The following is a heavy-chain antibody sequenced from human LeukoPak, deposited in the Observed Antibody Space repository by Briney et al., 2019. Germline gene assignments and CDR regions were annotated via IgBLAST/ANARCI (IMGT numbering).Heavy chain of an antibody. V-gene: IGHV3-48*04. CDR3: ARDHDWAFDY. CDR1: GFTFSSYS. CDR2: IGDSSSPV. D-gene: IGHD3-9*01. Sequence: GGSLRLSCEASGFTFSSYSMNWVRQAPGKGLEWVSYIGDSSSPVDYADSVKGRFTMSRDNTKNSLYLQMNSLRAEDTGVYYCARDHDWAFDYWGQGILVTVSS. J-gene: IGHJ4*02.